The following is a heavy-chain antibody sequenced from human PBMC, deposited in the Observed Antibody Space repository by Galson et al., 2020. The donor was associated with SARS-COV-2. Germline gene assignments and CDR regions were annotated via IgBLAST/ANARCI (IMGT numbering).Heavy chain of an antibody. CDR1: GFSLSNSRTG. D-gene: IGHD3-22*01. CDR2: IFSNDIT. CDR3: ARSYHYDSRAYYYDY. Sequence: SGPTLVKPTESLTLTCSVSGFSLSNSRTGVSWIRQPPGKALEWLAHIFSNDITSYSTSLKSKLTISKDTSKRQVVLTLTNMDPVDTATYYCARSYHYDSRAYYYDYWGQGTLVTVSS. J-gene: IGHJ4*02. V-gene: IGHV2-26*01.